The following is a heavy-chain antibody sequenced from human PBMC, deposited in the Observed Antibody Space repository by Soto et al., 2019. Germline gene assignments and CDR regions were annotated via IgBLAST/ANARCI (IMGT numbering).Heavy chain of an antibody. CDR1: GGSISSYY. CDR3: ARRYGWAFDI. V-gene: IGHV4-59*08. CDR2: IYYSGSA. D-gene: IGHD3-16*01. J-gene: IGHJ3*02. Sequence: SETLSLTCTVSGGSISSYYWSWIRQPPGKGLEWIGYIYYSGSANYNPSLKSRVTISVDTSKNQFSLKLSSVTAADTAVYYCARRYGWAFDIWGQGTMVTVSS.